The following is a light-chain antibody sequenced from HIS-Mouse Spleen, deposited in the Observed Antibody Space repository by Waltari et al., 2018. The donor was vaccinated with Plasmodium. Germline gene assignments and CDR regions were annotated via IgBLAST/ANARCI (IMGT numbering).Light chain of an antibody. CDR2: EDS. CDR1: ALPQKY. J-gene: IGLJ3*02. CDR3: YSTDSSGNHRV. Sequence: SYELTQPPSVSVSPGQTARITCSGDALPQKYAYCYQQKSGQAPVLVIYEDSKRPSGIPEIFSGSSSGTMATLTISGAQVEDEADYYCYSTDSSGNHRVFGGGTKLTVL. V-gene: IGLV3-10*01.